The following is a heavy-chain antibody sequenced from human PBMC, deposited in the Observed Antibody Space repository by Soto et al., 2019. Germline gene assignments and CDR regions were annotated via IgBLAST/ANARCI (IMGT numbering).Heavy chain of an antibody. V-gene: IGHV1-69*17. J-gene: IGHJ5*02. D-gene: IGHD2-15*01. Sequence: QVQLVQSGAEVKKPGSSVKVSCKASGGTSRSLSITWVRQAPGQGLEWMGGITPLFGIPNYPQKFQGRLTISADKSTCKAYLELSSLRSEDTAVYYCARDTHSAGGWFDTWGRGTLVTVSS. CDR2: ITPLFGIP. CDR3: ARDTHSAGGWFDT. CDR1: GGTSRSLS.